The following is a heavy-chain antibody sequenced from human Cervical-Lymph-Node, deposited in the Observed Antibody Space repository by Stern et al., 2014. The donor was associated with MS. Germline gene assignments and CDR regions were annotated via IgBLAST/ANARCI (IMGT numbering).Heavy chain of an antibody. J-gene: IGHJ4*02. CDR3: ARELSQVLVY. CDR2: VIPLFGTA. Sequence: QLVQSGAEVKKPGSSGKVSCKASGGTFSSSTIRWVRQAPGQGLEWMGGVIPLFGTANYAQKFQGRVTITADESTSTAYMELSSLRSEDTAVYYCARELSQVLVYWGQGTLVTVSS. V-gene: IGHV1-69*01. CDR1: GGTFSSST.